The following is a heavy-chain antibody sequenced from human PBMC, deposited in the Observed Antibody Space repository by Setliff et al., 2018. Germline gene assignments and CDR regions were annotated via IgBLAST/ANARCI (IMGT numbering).Heavy chain of an antibody. CDR3: ARHVGSRSRGYNYYYYYMDV. D-gene: IGHD3-10*01. J-gene: IGHJ6*03. CDR2: IYYTGDP. Sequence: SETLSLTCTVSGGSISSYYWGWIRQPPGKGLEWMGSIYYTGDPYYNPSLKSRVTMSVDTSRNQLSLKLTSVTAADTAVYYCARHVGSRSRGYNYYYYYMDVWGKGTTVTVSS. CDR1: GGSISSYY. V-gene: IGHV4-39*01.